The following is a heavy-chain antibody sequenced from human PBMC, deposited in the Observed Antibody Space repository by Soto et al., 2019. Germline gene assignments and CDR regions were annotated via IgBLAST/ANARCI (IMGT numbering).Heavy chain of an antibody. CDR3: GPRGAVAPRGY. V-gene: IGHV4-34*02. CDR1: GGSFSDFY. D-gene: IGHD2-15*01. CDR2: INHIGYT. J-gene: IGHJ4*02. Sequence: QVQLQEWGAGLLKPSETLSLTCAVSGGSFSDFYWTWIRQLPGRGLEWIGEINHIGYTTYNPSLESRVAISVDTSKSQFSLNLRSVPAADTAVYDCGPRGAVAPRGYWGQGTLVTVSS.